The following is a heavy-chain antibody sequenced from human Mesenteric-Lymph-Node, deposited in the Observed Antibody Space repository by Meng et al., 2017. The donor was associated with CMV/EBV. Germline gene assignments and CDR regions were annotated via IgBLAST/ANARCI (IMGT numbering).Heavy chain of an antibody. J-gene: IGHJ4*02. V-gene: IGHV3-23*01. Sequence: ETLSLTCAASGFTFSSYAMSWVRQAPGKGLEWVSAISGSGGSTYYADSVKGRFTISRDNSKNTLYLQMNSLRAEDTAVYYCANIRYSSGWYKSLGFDYWGQGALVTVSS. CDR3: ANIRYSSGWYKSLGFDY. CDR2: ISGSGGST. D-gene: IGHD6-19*01. CDR1: GFTFSSYA.